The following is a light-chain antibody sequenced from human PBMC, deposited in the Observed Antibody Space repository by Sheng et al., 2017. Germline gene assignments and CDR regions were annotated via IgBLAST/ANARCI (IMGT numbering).Light chain of an antibody. V-gene: IGLV2-14*01. Sequence: QSALTQPASVSGSPGQSITISCTGNSGDIDTYNFVSWYQQHPGRAPKLILYDVSKRPSGVSIRFSGSKSGNTASLTISGLQPEDEADYYCNSYTTRNTWVFGGGTKLTVL. CDR2: DVS. CDR1: SGDIDTYNF. CDR3: NSYTTRNTWV. J-gene: IGLJ3*02.